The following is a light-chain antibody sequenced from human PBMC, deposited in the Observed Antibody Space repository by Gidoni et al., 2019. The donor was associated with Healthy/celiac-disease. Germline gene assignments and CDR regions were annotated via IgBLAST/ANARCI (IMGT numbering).Light chain of an antibody. CDR1: QSLLHSNGYNY. V-gene: IGKV2-28*01. Sequence: DIVMTQSPLSLPVTPGEPASISCRSSQSLLHSNGYNYLDWYLQKPGQSPQLLIYLGSNRASGVPDRFSGSGSGTEFTLKISRVEAEDVGFYYCMQALQTPPTFGGGTKVEI. CDR3: MQALQTPPT. J-gene: IGKJ4*01. CDR2: LGS.